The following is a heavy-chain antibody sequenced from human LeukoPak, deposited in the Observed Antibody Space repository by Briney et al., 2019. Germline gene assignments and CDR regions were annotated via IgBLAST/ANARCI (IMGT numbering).Heavy chain of an antibody. V-gene: IGHV1-69*13. D-gene: IGHD2-2*01. CDR3: AAAYCSSTSCFIDY. Sequence: SVKVSCKASGGTFSSYAINWVRQAPGQGLEWMGGIIPIFGTANYAQKFQGRVTITAHESTSTAYMELSSLRSEDTAVYYCAAAYCSSTSCFIDYWGQGTLVTVSS. CDR2: IIPIFGTA. CDR1: GGTFSSYA. J-gene: IGHJ4*02.